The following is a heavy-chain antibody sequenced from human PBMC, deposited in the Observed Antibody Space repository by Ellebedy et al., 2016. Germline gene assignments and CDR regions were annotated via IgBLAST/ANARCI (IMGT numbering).Heavy chain of an antibody. CDR1: GFTFSSYW. V-gene: IGHV3-74*01. CDR2: INSDGSSR. CDR3: ARVTGDILTGLRWFDP. D-gene: IGHD3-9*01. J-gene: IGHJ5*02. Sequence: GGSLRLSCAASGFTFSSYWMHWVRQVPGKGLVWVSRINSDGSSRTYADSVKGRFTISRDNAKNTLYLQMNSLRAEDTAVYYCARVTGDILTGLRWFDPWGQGTLVTVSS.